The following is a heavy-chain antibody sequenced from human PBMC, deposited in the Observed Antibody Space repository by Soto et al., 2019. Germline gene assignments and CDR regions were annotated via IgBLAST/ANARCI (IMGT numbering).Heavy chain of an antibody. CDR2: KSNNGITQ. CDR1: GFTFSTSV. J-gene: IGHJ3*01. V-gene: IGHV3-30*04. D-gene: IGHD2-8*01. CDR3: ARRYCRNESCRGNDGFDR. Sequence: QVQLVESGGDVVEPGRSLRLSCATSGFTFSTSVIHWVRQAPGKGLEWVAVKSNNGITQYYADSVKGRFTVSRDNSKTNTYLQMNSQRPEDTAIFYCARRYCRNESCRGNDGFDRWGQGTVVTVS.